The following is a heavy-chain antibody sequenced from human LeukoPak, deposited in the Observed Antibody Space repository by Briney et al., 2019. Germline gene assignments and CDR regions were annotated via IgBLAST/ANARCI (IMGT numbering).Heavy chain of an antibody. CDR3: AKEHDYTNAAPEWGFDS. Sequence: GGSLRLSCAASGFTFSVYAMSCVRQAPGKGLEWVSGICGSSSHTKDAHFVRGRFTIYRDNSRNTLFLQLNSLTAEDTAVYYCAKEHDYTNAAPEWGFDSWGQGSLVIVSS. J-gene: IGHJ4*02. V-gene: IGHV3-23*01. CDR2: ICGSSSHT. D-gene: IGHD2-2*02. CDR1: GFTFSVYA.